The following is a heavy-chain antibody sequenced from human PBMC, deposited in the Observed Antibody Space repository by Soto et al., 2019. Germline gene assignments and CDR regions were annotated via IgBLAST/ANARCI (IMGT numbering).Heavy chain of an antibody. CDR3: ASQYYYDSSGRGHWFDP. D-gene: IGHD3-22*01. CDR1: GYTFTSYG. J-gene: IGHJ5*02. V-gene: IGHV1-18*01. CDR2: ISAYNGNT. Sequence: ASVKVSCKASGYTFTSYGISWVRQSPGQGVEWMGWISAYNGNTNYAQKLQGRVTMTTDTSTSTAYMELRSLRSDDTAVYYCASQYYYDSSGRGHWFDPWGQGTLVTVSS.